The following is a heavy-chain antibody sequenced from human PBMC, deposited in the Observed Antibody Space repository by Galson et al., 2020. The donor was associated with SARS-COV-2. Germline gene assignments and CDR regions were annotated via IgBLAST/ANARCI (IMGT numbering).Heavy chain of an antibody. V-gene: IGHV3-21*01. CDR3: ARDLGPAPRIKWCCDL. J-gene: IGHJ2*01. Sequence: LSLTCAASGFTFSDYTMIWVRQAPGKGLEWVSSIFGSGSHRYYADSVKGRFTISRDSAKSSLYLQMNSLGADDTAGYYCARDLGPAPRIKWCCDLWGRGALVTVSS. D-gene: IGHD2-15*01. CDR2: IFGSGSHR. CDR1: GFTFSDYT.